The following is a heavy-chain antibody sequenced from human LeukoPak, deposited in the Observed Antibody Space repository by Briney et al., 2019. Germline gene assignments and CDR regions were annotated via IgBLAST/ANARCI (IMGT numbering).Heavy chain of an antibody. CDR1: GFTFSSYS. V-gene: IGHV3-21*01. CDR3: ASADYDFWSGYPPSPDY. CDR2: ISSSSSYI. D-gene: IGHD3-3*01. J-gene: IGHJ4*02. Sequence: GGSLRLSCAASGFTFSSYSMNWVRQAPGKGLEWVSSISSSSSYIYYADSVKGRFTISRDNAKNSLYLRMNSLRAEDTAVYYCASADYDFWSGYPPSPDYWGQGTLVTVSS.